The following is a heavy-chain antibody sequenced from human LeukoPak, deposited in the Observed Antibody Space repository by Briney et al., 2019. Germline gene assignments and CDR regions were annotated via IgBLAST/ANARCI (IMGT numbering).Heavy chain of an antibody. J-gene: IGHJ5*02. CDR3: ARGGSWFAP. CDR1: GFTFSVYW. V-gene: IGHV3-7*01. Sequence: GGSLRLFCVASGFTFSVYWMSWVRQAPGKGLEWVANIKEDGSQKYYVDSVKGRFTISRDNSKNSLYLQMSSLRAEDTAVYYCARGGSWFAPWGQGTLVTVSS. D-gene: IGHD3-10*01. CDR2: IKEDGSQK.